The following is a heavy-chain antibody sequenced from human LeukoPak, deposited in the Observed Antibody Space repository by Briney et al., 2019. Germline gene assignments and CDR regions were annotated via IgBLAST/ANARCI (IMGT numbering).Heavy chain of an antibody. V-gene: IGHV4-4*07. CDR2: IYSSGII. Sequence: SETLSLTCTVSGGSISSYYWSWIRQPAGKAPGWIGRIYSSGIINYNPSLKSRVTMSLDNSKNQLSLKLSYVTAADTAVYYCARDTGKSGYPDYWGQGTLVTVSS. CDR1: GGSISSYY. D-gene: IGHD3-3*01. CDR3: ARDTGKSGYPDY. J-gene: IGHJ4*02.